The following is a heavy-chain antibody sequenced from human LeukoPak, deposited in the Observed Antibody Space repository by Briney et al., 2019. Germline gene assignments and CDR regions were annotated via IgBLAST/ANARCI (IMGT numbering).Heavy chain of an antibody. CDR1: GYTFTSYY. J-gene: IGHJ4*02. D-gene: IGHD3-22*01. CDR2: INPSGGST. V-gene: IGHV1-46*01. CDR3: AREPDSRGYLSPHFDY. Sequence: GASVKVSCKASGYTFTSYYMHWVRQAPGQGLEWMGIINPSGGSTTYAQNFQGRVTMTGDTSTSTVYMGLSSLRSEDTAVYFCAREPDSRGYLSPHFDYWGQGTLVTVSS.